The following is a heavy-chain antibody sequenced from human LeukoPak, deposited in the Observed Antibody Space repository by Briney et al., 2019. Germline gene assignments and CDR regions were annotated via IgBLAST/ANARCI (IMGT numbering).Heavy chain of an antibody. J-gene: IGHJ4*02. V-gene: IGHV2-5*01. CDR2: IYWNDDE. D-gene: IGHD6-13*01. Sequence: TLSLTCTVSGGSISSGGYYWSWIRQPPGKALEWLALIYWNDDERYSPSLKSRLTITKDTSKNQVVLTMTNMDPADTATYYCTRRGFAAGTFFDYWGQGTLVTVSS. CDR3: TRRGFAAGTFFDY. CDR1: GGSISSGGYY.